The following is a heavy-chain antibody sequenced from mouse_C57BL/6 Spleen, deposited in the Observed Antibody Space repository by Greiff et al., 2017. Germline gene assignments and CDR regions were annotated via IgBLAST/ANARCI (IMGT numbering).Heavy chain of an antibody. CDR1: GYTFTDYE. CDR3: TRHY. V-gene: IGHV1-15*01. J-gene: IGHJ2*01. Sequence: VKLMESGAELVRPGASVTLSCKASGYTFTDYEMHWVKQTPVHGLEWIGAIDPETGGTAYNQKFKGKAILTADKSSSTAYMELRSLTSEDSAVYYCTRHYWGQGTTLTVSS. CDR2: IDPETGGT.